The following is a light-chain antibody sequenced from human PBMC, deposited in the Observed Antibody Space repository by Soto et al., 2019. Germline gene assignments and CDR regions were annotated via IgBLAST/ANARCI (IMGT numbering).Light chain of an antibody. CDR1: SSNIGAGYD. CDR3: QSYDNSLSCPVV. Sequence: QLVLTQPPSVSGAPGQRVTISCTGSSSNIGAGYDVHWYQQRPGTAPKLLIYGSSNRPSGVPDRFSGSKSGTSASLAITGLQAEDEADYYCQSYDNSLSCPVVFGGVTKLTVL. V-gene: IGLV1-40*01. CDR2: GSS. J-gene: IGLJ2*01.